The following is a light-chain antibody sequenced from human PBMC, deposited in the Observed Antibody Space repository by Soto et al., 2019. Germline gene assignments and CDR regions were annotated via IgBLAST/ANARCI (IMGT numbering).Light chain of an antibody. CDR3: QQYDNPP. Sequence: DIQMTQSPSSLSASVGDRVTITCQASQDISNYLNWYQQKPGKAPKLLIYDASNLETGVPSRFSGSGSGTDFTFTISSLQPEDIETYYCQQYDNPPFGGGTKVDIK. J-gene: IGKJ4*01. CDR2: DAS. V-gene: IGKV1-33*01. CDR1: QDISNY.